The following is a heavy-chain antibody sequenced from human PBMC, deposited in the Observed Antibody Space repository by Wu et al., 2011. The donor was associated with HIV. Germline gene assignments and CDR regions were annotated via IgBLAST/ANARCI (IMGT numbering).Heavy chain of an antibody. Sequence: QVQLVQSGAEVKKPGASVKVSCKASGYTFSDYYIHWVRLAPGQGLEWMGWINPNSGGTNYAQKFQGRVTMTRDTSISTAYMELSRLRSDDTAVYYCARRNDAFGEAFDIWGQGTMVTVSS. CDR1: GYTFSDYY. V-gene: IGHV1-2*02. J-gene: IGHJ3*02. D-gene: IGHD1-1*01. CDR2: INPNSGGT. CDR3: ARRNDAFGEAFDI.